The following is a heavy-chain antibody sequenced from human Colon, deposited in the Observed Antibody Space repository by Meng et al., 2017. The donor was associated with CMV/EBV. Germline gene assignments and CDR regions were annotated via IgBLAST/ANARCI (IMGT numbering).Heavy chain of an antibody. V-gene: IGHV1-3*01. CDR3: AFSWLGPGYWFDP. CDR1: GNTFSSYD. J-gene: IGHJ5*02. D-gene: IGHD6-19*01. Sequence: KAAGNTFSSYDIQWVRQAPGQGLEWMGWINANNGNTNYAQRFKGRVTITRDTSASTAYMELSSLRSEDTAVYYCAFSWLGPGYWFDPWGQGTLVTVSS. CDR2: INANNGNT.